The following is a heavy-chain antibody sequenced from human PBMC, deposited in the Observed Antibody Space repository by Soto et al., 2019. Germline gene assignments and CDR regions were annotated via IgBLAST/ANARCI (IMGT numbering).Heavy chain of an antibody. Sequence: SETLSLTCTVSGGSISSGGYYWSWIRQHPGKGLEWIGYIYYSGSTYYNPSLKSRVTISVDTSKNQFSLKLSSVTAADTAVYYCARGLGVYYDYYYGMDVWGQGTTVTVSS. CDR1: GGSISSGGYY. D-gene: IGHD3-16*01. CDR3: ARGLGVYYDYYYGMDV. CDR2: IYYSGST. V-gene: IGHV4-31*03. J-gene: IGHJ6*02.